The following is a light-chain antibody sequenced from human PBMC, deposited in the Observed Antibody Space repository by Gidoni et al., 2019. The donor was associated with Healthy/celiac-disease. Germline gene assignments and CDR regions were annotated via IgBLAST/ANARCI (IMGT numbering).Light chain of an antibody. CDR3: QQSYSTSWT. Sequence: IHLTQPPSSLSASVGDRVTITCRASQSISSYLNWYQQKPGKAPKLLIYAASSLQSGVPSRFSGSGSGTDFTLTISSLQPEDFATYYCQQSYSTSWTFGQGTKVEIK. CDR2: AAS. CDR1: QSISSY. V-gene: IGKV1-39*01. J-gene: IGKJ1*01.